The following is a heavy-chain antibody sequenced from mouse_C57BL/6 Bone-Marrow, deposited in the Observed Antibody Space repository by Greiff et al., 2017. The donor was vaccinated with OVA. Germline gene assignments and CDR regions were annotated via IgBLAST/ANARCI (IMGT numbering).Heavy chain of an antibody. J-gene: IGHJ4*01. V-gene: IGHV1-76*01. CDR1: GYTFTDYY. D-gene: IGHD1-1*01. CDR3: AREGIYYYGSSYNAMDY. CDR2: IYPGSGNT. Sequence: VQLQQSGAELVRPGASVKLSCKASGYTFTDYYINWVKQRPGQGLEWIARIYPGSGNTYYNEKFKGKATMTAEKSSSTAYMQISSLTSEDSAVYFCAREGIYYYGSSYNAMDYWGQGTSVTVSS.